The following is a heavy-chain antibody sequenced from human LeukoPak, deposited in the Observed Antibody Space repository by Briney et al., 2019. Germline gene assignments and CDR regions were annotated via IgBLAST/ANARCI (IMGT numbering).Heavy chain of an antibody. D-gene: IGHD6-25*01. CDR3: ARPIGAADYGFDC. Sequence: GGSLRLSCAASGFTFSSYWMHWVRQAPGKGLVWVSRINGDGSTTTYADSVKGRFTISRDNAKNTLYLQMHSLRPEDTAVYYCARPIGAADYGFDCWGQGTLVTVSS. CDR1: GFTFSSYW. CDR2: INGDGSTT. V-gene: IGHV3-74*01. J-gene: IGHJ4*02.